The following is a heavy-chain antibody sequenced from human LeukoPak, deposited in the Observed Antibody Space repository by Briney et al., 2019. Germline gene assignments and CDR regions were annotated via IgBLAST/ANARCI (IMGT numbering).Heavy chain of an antibody. D-gene: IGHD2-2*01. Sequence: ASLTVSFKSSGFTFTGHYIHWVRQAPGQGLEWMGYIGPRNSAASYAEKFQGRVTMTRDTSLSTAYMELSRLTSDDTAVYYCAREGSDQLSKDFDYWGQGTLVTVSS. CDR1: GFTFTGHY. J-gene: IGHJ4*02. V-gene: IGHV1-2*02. CDR3: AREGSDQLSKDFDY. CDR2: IGPRNSAA.